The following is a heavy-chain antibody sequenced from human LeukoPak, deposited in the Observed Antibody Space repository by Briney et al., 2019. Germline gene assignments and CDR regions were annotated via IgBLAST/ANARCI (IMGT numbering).Heavy chain of an antibody. V-gene: IGHV4-30-4*08. CDR3: ARVRDSSGYYVDAFDI. CDR2: IYYSGST. Sequence: SETLSLTCTVSGGSICSGDYYWSWIRQPPGKGLEWIGYIYYSGSTYYNPSLKSRVTISVDTSKNQFSLKLSSVTAADTAVYYCARVRDSSGYYVDAFDIWGQGTMVTVSS. CDR1: GGSICSGDYY. J-gene: IGHJ3*02. D-gene: IGHD3-22*01.